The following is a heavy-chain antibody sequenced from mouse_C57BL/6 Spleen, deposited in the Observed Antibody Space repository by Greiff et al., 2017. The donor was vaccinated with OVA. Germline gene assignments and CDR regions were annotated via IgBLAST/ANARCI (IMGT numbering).Heavy chain of an antibody. CDR3: ARIYGSSHYYAMDY. CDR2: IRNKANGYTT. D-gene: IGHD1-1*01. Sequence: EVHLVASGGGLVQPGGSLSLSCAASGFTFTDYYMSWVRQPPGKALEWLGFIRNKANGYTTEYSASVKGRFTISRDNSQSILYLQMNALRAEDSATYYCARIYGSSHYYAMDYWGQGTSVTVSS. J-gene: IGHJ4*01. CDR1: GFTFTDYY. V-gene: IGHV7-3*01.